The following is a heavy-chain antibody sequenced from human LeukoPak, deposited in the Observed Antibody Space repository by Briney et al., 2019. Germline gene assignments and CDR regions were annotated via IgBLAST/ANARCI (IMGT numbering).Heavy chain of an antibody. CDR2: IYYSGST. D-gene: IGHD3-22*01. CDR3: AKHLTNAYYDMIWFDP. J-gene: IGHJ5*02. V-gene: IGHV4-59*11. CDR1: GGSISNHY. Sequence: SETLSLTCTVSGGSISNHYWSWIRQAPGKGLEWIGYIYYSGSTNYNPSVKSRVTISVDTSKNQFSLRPSSVTAADTAVYYCAKHLTNAYYDMIWFDPWGQGTLVTVSS.